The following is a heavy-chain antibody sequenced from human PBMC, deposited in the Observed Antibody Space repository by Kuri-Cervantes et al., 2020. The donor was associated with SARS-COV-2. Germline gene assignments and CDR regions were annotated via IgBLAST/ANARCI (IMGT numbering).Heavy chain of an antibody. Sequence: GGSLRLSCAASGFTFSSYSMNWVRQAPGKGLEWVSSISSSSSYIYYADSVKGRFTISRDNAKNSLYLQMNSLRAEDTAVYYCARGGYCSSTSCADYYYYGMDVWGQGTTATVSS. CDR1: GFTFSSYS. V-gene: IGHV3-21*01. D-gene: IGHD2-2*01. CDR2: ISSSSSYI. CDR3: ARGGYCSSTSCADYYYYGMDV. J-gene: IGHJ6*02.